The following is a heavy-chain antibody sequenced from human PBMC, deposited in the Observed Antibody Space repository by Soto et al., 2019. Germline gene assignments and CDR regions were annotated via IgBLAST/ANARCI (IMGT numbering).Heavy chain of an antibody. CDR3: ARGGHVVVVTAAFDY. J-gene: IGHJ4*02. D-gene: IGHD2-21*02. CDR2: INPSGGHT. CDR1: GNTFSNYY. Sequence: QVQLVQSGAEVKKPGASVKVSCKASGNTFSNYYIHWVRQAPGQGLEWMGTINPSGGHTTYAPKFPGSVTTAXAXAXCTRYRGQASRRSEDTSVHYCARGGHVVVVTAAFDYWGQGTLVTVSS. V-gene: IGHV1-46*03.